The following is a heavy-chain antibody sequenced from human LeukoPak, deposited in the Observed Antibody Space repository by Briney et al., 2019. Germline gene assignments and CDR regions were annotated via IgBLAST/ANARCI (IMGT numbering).Heavy chain of an antibody. Sequence: GGSLRLSCAASGFTFSSYDMHWVRQAPGRGLEWVAVISYDGSNKYYADSVKGRFTISRDNSKNTLSLQMNSLRAEDTAVYYCAVGYCSSTNCRGDYWGQGTLVTVSS. CDR1: GFTFSSYD. CDR2: ISYDGSNK. D-gene: IGHD2-2*01. J-gene: IGHJ4*02. V-gene: IGHV3-30*03. CDR3: AVGYCSSTNCRGDY.